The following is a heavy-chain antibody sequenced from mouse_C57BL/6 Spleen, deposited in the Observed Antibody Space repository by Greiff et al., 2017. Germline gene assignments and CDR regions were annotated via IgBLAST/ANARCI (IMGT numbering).Heavy chain of an antibody. CDR1: GFNIKDDY. D-gene: IGHD1-1*02. CDR2: IDPENGDT. J-gene: IGHJ3*01. V-gene: IGHV14-4*01. CDR3: TTGTWLAY. Sequence: EVQLQQSGAELVRPGASVKLSCKASGFNIKDDYRHWVKQRPVQGLEWIGWIDPENGDTEYAPKFQGKATITADTSSNTAYQQRSSLTSDDTAVYYCTTGTWLAYWGQGTLVTVSA.